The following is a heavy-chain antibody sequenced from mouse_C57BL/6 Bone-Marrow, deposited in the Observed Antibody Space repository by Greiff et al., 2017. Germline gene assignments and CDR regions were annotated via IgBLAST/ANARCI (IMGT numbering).Heavy chain of an antibody. CDR3: ARPPIYYGNSWYFDV. V-gene: IGHV1-18*01. D-gene: IGHD2-1*01. CDR1: GYTFTDYN. CDR2: INPNNGGT. Sequence: EVQLQQSGPELVKPGASVKIPCKASGYTFTDYNMDWVKQSHGKSLEWIGDINPNNGGTIYNQKFKGKATLTVDKSSSTAYMELRSLTSEDTAVYYCARPPIYYGNSWYFDVWGTGTTVTVSS. J-gene: IGHJ1*03.